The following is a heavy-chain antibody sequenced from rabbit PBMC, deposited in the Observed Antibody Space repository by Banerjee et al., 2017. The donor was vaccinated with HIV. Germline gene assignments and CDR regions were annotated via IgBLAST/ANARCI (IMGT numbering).Heavy chain of an antibody. J-gene: IGHJ4*01. Sequence: QSLEESGGDLVKPEGSLTLTCTASGFSFSNKYVMCWVRQAPGKGLEWIACINTSSGNAVYANWAKGRFTISKTSSTTVTLQMTSLTAADTATYFCARDSAGREDFNLWGPGTLVTVS. CDR2: INTSSGNA. D-gene: IGHD4-1*01. CDR3: ARDSAGREDFNL. CDR1: GFSFSNKYV. V-gene: IGHV1S40*01.